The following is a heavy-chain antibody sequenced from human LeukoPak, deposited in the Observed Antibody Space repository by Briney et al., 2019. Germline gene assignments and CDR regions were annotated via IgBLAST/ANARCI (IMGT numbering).Heavy chain of an antibody. CDR3: AKDWDDYYGSGSYFDY. CDR2: IRYDGSNK. D-gene: IGHD3-10*01. J-gene: IGHJ4*02. V-gene: IGHV3-30*02. CDR1: GFTFSSYG. Sequence: GGSLRLSCAASGFTFSSYGMHWVRQAPGKGLEWVAFIRYDGSNKYYADSVKGRFTISRDNSKNTLYLQMNSLRAEDTAVYYCAKDWDDYYGSGSYFDYRGQGTLVTVSS.